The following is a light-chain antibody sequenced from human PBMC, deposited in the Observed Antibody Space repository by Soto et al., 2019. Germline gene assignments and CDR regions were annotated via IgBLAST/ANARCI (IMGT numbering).Light chain of an antibody. CDR1: QSISSW. CDR2: DAS. Sequence: DIQLTHSPSTLSASVVHRLTITCRGSQSISSWLAWYQQKPGKAPKLLIYDASSLESGVPSRFSGSGSGTEFTLTISSLQPDDFATYYCQQYNSYSPWTFGQGTKVDIK. J-gene: IGKJ1*01. CDR3: QQYNSYSPWT. V-gene: IGKV1-5*01.